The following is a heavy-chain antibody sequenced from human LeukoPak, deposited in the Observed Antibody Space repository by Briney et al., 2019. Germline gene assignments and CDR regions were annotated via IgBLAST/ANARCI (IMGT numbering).Heavy chain of an antibody. Sequence: PGGSLRLSCAASGFTFSNYAMSWVRQAPGKGLEWVSAISGSGGSTYYADSVKGRFTISRDNSTNTLSLQMTSLSAEETAVYSCAKDQSTGDYFFGLPLPPDYWGQGTLVTVSS. D-gene: IGHD4-17*01. CDR1: GFTFSNYA. CDR3: AKDQSTGDYFFGLPLPPDY. CDR2: ISGSGGST. V-gene: IGHV3-23*01. J-gene: IGHJ4*02.